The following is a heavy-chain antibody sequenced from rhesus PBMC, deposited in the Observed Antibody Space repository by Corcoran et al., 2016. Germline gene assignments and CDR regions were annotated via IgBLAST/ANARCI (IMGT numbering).Heavy chain of an antibody. Sequence: QVQLQESGPGLVKPSETLSLTCAVSGYSVSSGYYWGWIRQPPGKGLEYISYRSGSSGSTYSTPPLKSRVTISKDTSKNQFSLRLSSVTAADTAVYYWASWAGEYFDYWGQGVLVTVSS. V-gene: IGHV4-99*01. CDR2: RSGSSGST. CDR1: GYSVSSGYY. D-gene: IGHD6-31*01. CDR3: ASWAGEYFDY. J-gene: IGHJ4*01.